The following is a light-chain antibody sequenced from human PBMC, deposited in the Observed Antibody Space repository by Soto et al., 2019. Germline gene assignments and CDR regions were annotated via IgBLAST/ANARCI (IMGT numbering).Light chain of an antibody. CDR2: LNSDGSH. Sequence: QSVLTQSPSASACLGASVKLTCTLSSGHSSYTIAWHQQQPEKGPRYLMKLNSDGSHSKGDGIPDRFSGSSSGAERYLTISSLQSEDEADYYCQTWGTGIRVFGGGTKVTVL. CDR1: SGHSSYT. CDR3: QTWGTGIRV. J-gene: IGLJ2*01. V-gene: IGLV4-69*01.